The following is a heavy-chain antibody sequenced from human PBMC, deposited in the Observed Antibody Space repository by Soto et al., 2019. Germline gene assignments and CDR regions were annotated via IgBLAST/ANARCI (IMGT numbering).Heavy chain of an antibody. CDR3: ARDTTDYYDSSGYFDY. D-gene: IGHD3-22*01. V-gene: IGHV3-30-3*01. CDR2: ISYDGSKN. CDR1: GFTFSSSA. J-gene: IGHJ4*02. Sequence: LRLSCAASGFTFSSSAMHWVRQAPGKGLEWVAVISYDGSKNYYADSVKGRFTISRDNSKNTLYLQMNSLRAEDTAVYSCARDTTDYYDSSGYFDYWGQGTLVTVSS.